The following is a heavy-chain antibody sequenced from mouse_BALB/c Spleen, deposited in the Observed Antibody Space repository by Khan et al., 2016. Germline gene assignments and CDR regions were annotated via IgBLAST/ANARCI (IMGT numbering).Heavy chain of an antibody. CDR3: ARYDSSSYVRGMDY. D-gene: IGHD1-1*01. V-gene: IGHV3-8*02. CDR2: ISYSGGT. CDR1: GDSITSGY. Sequence: VQLKESGPSLVKPSQTLSLTCSVTGDSITSGYWNWIRKFPGNKLEYMGYISYSGGTYNNPSLKSRISITRDTSKNQYYLQLNSVTTEDTGTYYCARYDSSSYVRGMDYWGQGLSVTVSS. J-gene: IGHJ4*01.